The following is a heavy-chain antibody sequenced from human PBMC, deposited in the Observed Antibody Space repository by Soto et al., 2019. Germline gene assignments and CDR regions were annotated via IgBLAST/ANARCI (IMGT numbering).Heavy chain of an antibody. Sequence: GGSMRLSCAASGFTFSSYWMHWVRQAPGKGLEWVSVIYSGGSTYYADSVKGRFTISRDNYKNTLDLQMNSLRAADTAIYYCVRHSGRQTPGYFYGWFGPWGQGTLVTVSS. V-gene: IGHV3-66*04. D-gene: IGHD3-22*01. J-gene: IGHJ5*02. CDR3: VRHSGRQTPGYFYGWFGP. CDR2: IYSGGST. CDR1: GFTFSSYW.